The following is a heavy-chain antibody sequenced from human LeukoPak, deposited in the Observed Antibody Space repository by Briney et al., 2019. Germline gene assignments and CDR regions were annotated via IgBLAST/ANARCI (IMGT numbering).Heavy chain of an antibody. J-gene: IGHJ3*02. Sequence: PSETLSLTCAVYGGSFSGYYWSWIRQPPGKGLEWIGEINHSGSTNYNPSLKSRVTISVDTSKNQFSLKLSSVTAADTAVYYCARESVPALRGAFDIWGQGTMVTVSS. CDR1: GGSFSGYY. D-gene: IGHD5/OR15-5a*01. V-gene: IGHV4-34*01. CDR3: ARESVPALRGAFDI. CDR2: INHSGST.